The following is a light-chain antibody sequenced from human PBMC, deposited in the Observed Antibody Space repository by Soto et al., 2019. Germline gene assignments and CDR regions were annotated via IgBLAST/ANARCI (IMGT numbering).Light chain of an antibody. V-gene: IGKV3-15*01. J-gene: IGKJ1*01. CDR3: QQYNEWPRT. CDR2: GAS. Sequence: IVLTQSPATLSVSPGERATLSCRASQSVRSNLAWYQQKPGQAPRLLIYGASTGATGIPARFTGSGYGTEFTLTISSLQSEDFGVYYCQQYNEWPRTFGHGTKVDIK. CDR1: QSVRSN.